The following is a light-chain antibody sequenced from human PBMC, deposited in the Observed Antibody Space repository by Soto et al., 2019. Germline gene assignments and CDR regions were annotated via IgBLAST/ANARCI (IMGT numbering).Light chain of an antibody. CDR2: EVS. CDR3: RSYAGSNIYV. CDR1: SSDLGGYNY. J-gene: IGLJ1*01. Sequence: QSVLTQPPSASGSPGQSVTISCTGTSSDLGGYNYVSWYQQHPGKAPKLMIYEVSKRPSGVPDRFSGSKSGNTASLTVSGLQAEDEADYYCRSYAGSNIYVFGTGTKLTVL. V-gene: IGLV2-8*01.